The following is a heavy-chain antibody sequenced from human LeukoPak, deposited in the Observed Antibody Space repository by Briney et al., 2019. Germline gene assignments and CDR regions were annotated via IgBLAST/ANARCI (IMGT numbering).Heavy chain of an antibody. D-gene: IGHD5-18*01. V-gene: IGHV4-30-4*01. J-gene: IGHJ4*02. CDR3: ATVDTAMVRGFEY. CDR2: IYYSGST. CDR1: GGSISSGDYY. Sequence: PSETLSLTCTVSGGSISSGDYYWSWIRQPPGKGLEWIGYIYYSGSTYYNPSLKSRVTISVDTSKNQFSLKLSSVTAADTAVYYCATVDTAMVRGFEYWGQGTLVTVSS.